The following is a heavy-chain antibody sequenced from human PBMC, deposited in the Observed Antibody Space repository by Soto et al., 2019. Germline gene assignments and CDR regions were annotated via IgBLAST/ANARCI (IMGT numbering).Heavy chain of an antibody. J-gene: IGHJ4*02. CDR1: GFTFSSYA. CDR2: ISGSGGST. V-gene: IGHV3-23*01. D-gene: IGHD3-3*01. CDR3: ITYCDFGSGHYPH. Sequence: GGSLRLSCAASGFTFSSYAMSWVRQAPGKGLEWVSAISGSGGSTYYADSVKGRFTISRDNSKNTLYLQMNSLKSEDTAMYYCITYCDFGSGHYPHWGQGILVTVSS.